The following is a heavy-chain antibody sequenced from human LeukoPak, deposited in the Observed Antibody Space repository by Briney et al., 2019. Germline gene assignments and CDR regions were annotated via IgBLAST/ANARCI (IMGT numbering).Heavy chain of an antibody. J-gene: IGHJ4*02. V-gene: IGHV4-59*08. CDR1: GGSISSDY. CDR2: IYYSGST. CDR3: ARQVTFAGVIVLFDY. D-gene: IGHD3-16*02. Sequence: SETLSLTCTVSGGSISSDYWSWIRQPPGKGLEWIGYIYYSGSTNYNPSLKSRVTISVDTSKNQFSLKLSSVTAADTAVYYCARQVTFAGVIVLFDYWGQGTLVTVSS.